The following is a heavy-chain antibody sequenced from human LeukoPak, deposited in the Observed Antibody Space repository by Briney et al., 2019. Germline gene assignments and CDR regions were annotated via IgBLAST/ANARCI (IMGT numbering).Heavy chain of an antibody. CDR1: GFTVSSNY. CDR3: ARVSVSGTYFDC. CDR2: IYSGGST. Sequence: PGGSLRLSCVASGFTVSSNYMSWVRQAPGKGLEWVSVIYSGGSTYYADSVKGRFTISRDNAKNTLYLQMDSLRAEDTAVYYCARVSVSGTYFDCWGQGTLVTVSS. V-gene: IGHV3-66*01. J-gene: IGHJ4*02. D-gene: IGHD3/OR15-3a*01.